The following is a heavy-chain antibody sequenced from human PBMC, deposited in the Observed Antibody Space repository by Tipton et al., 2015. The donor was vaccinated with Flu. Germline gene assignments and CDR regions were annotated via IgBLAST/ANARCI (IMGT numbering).Heavy chain of an antibody. J-gene: IGHJ4*02. CDR2: MYYSGST. CDR3: ARLPLALSYFDY. Sequence: TLSLTCTVSGDSISSYYWSWIRQPPGKGLEWIGYMYYSGSTIYNPSLKSRVTISIDTSKNQFSVKLSSVTPADTAVYYCARLPLALSYFDYWGQGTLVTVSS. CDR1: GDSISSYY. V-gene: IGHV4-59*01.